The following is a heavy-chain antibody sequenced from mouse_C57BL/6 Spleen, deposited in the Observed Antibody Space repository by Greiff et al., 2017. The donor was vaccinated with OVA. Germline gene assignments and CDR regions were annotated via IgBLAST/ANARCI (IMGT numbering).Heavy chain of an antibody. CDR3: TGSRNLLFDY. CDR1: GFTFSNYW. V-gene: IGHV6-3*01. Sequence: EVKVEESGGGLVQPGGSMKLSCVASGFTFSNYWMNWVRQSPEKGLEWVAQIRLKSDNYATHYAESVKGRFTISRDDSKSSVYLQMNNLRSEDTGIYYCTGSRNLLFDYWGQGTTLTVSS. J-gene: IGHJ2*01. CDR2: IRLKSDNYAT. D-gene: IGHD2-1*01.